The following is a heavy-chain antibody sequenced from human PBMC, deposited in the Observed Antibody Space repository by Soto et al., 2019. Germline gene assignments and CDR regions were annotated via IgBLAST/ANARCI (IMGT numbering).Heavy chain of an antibody. J-gene: IGHJ3*02. CDR2: IYPGDSEI. CDR3: TRHPPSPGDAFDI. CDR1: GYSFTNYW. V-gene: IGHV5-51*07. Sequence: GESLKISCKGSGYSFTNYWIGWVHQMPGKGLEWMGLIYPGDSEIRYSPSFQGQVTISADKSISTAYLQWSSLQASDTGMYYCTRHPPSPGDAFDIWGQGTMVTVSS.